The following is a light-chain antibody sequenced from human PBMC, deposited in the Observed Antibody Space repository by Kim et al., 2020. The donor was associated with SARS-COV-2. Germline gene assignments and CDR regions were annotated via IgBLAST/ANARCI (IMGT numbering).Light chain of an antibody. CDR3: QLRINWPVT. Sequence: EIVLTQSPATLSLSPGERATLSCRASQSVSTYLAWYQHKPGQAPRLLIYDASNRVTGIPARFSGSGSETDFTLTISSLEPEDFAVYFCQLRINWPVTFGPGTKVDIK. CDR1: QSVSTY. V-gene: IGKV3-11*01. CDR2: DAS. J-gene: IGKJ3*01.